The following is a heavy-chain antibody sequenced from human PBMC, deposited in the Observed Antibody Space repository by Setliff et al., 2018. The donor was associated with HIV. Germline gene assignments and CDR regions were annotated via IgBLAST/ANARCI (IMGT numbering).Heavy chain of an antibody. CDR1: GITFSSYA. Sequence: GGSLRLSCAASGITFSSYAMSWVRQAPGKGLEWVSGISGSGGSTYYADSVKGRFTISRDNSKNTLYLQMNSLRAEDTAVYYCAKYSSSWSYYSYYMNVWGKGTTVTVSS. D-gene: IGHD6-6*01. V-gene: IGHV3-23*01. J-gene: IGHJ6*03. CDR3: AKYSSSWSYYSYYMNV. CDR2: ISGSGGST.